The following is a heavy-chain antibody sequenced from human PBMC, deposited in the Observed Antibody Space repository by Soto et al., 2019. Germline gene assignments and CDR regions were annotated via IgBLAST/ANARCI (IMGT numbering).Heavy chain of an antibody. Sequence: QVQVVQSGAEVKKPGASVKDSCKASGYTFTNYGISWMRQAPGQGLEWIGWNTPYNGNTNYAQNLQGRVTMTTDTSTSTAYMELRSLRSDDTAVYYCARGEGFLDYWGQGTLVTVSS. CDR3: ARGEGFLDY. J-gene: IGHJ4*02. CDR1: GYTFTNYG. D-gene: IGHD3-16*01. CDR2: NTPYNGNT. V-gene: IGHV1-18*01.